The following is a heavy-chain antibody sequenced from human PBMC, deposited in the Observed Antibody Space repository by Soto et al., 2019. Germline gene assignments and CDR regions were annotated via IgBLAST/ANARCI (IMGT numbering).Heavy chain of an antibody. CDR1: GFPSSGDS. CDR3: ARDDSSGWYRKPAEYFQH. J-gene: IGHJ1*01. Sequence: PRGSLRLSGVASGFPSSGDSMNWVRQAPGKGLEWVSYSSISSSTIYYAASVKGRFTISRDNAKNSLYLQMNSLRAEDTAVYYCARDDSSGWYRKPAEYFQHWGQGTLVT. CDR2: SSISSSTI. D-gene: IGHD6-19*01. V-gene: IGHV3-48*01.